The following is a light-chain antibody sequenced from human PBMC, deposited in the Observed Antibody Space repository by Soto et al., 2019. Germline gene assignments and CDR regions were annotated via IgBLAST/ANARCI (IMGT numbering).Light chain of an antibody. J-gene: IGKJ4*01. CDR2: GAD. V-gene: IGKV3-20*01. CDR1: QSVSSSY. CDR3: QHYSRWPLS. Sequence: EIVLTQSPGTLSLSPGERATLSCRASQSVSSSYLAWYQQKPGQAPRLLIYGADIRATGVPARFSGSASGTDFTLTISSVQSEDSAVYYCQHYSRWPLSFGGGTRVEI.